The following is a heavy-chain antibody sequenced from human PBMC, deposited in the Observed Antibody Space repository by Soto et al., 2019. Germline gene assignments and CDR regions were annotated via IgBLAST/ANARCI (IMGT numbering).Heavy chain of an antibody. CDR3: ARDVVAITTGGPDY. CDR2: ISAYSGDT. D-gene: IGHD3-22*01. J-gene: IGHJ4*02. CDR1: GYTFSNYG. V-gene: IGHV1-18*01. Sequence: QVPLVQSGAEVKKPGASVKVSCQASGYTFSNYGISWVRQAPGQGLEWLGWISAYSGDTNFAQRFQGRVTMTTDTSTSTAYMELRSLTSDDTALYYCARDVVAITTGGPDYWGQGTLVTVSS.